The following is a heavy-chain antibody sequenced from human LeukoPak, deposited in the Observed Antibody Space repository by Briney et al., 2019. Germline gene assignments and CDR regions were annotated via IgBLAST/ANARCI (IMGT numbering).Heavy chain of an antibody. Sequence: GASVKVSCKASGYTFTGYYMHWVRQATGQGLEWMGWMNPNSGNTGYAQKFQGRVTMTRNTSISTAYMELSSLRSEDTAVYYCARGHEWFGEFFDYWGQGTLVTVSS. CDR2: MNPNSGNT. D-gene: IGHD3-10*01. J-gene: IGHJ4*02. CDR1: GYTFTGYY. CDR3: ARGHEWFGEFFDY. V-gene: IGHV1-8*02.